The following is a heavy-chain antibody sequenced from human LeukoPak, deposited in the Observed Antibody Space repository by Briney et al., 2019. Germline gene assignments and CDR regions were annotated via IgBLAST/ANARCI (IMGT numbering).Heavy chain of an antibody. CDR3: AREVNYYDSSGYLSW. V-gene: IGHV3-21*01. CDR2: ISSSSSYI. D-gene: IGHD3-22*01. J-gene: IGHJ4*02. CDR1: GFTFSSYS. Sequence: GGSLRLSCAASGFTFSSYSMNWVRQAPGKGLEWVSSISSSSSYIYYADSVKGRFTISRDNAKNSLYLQMDSLRVEDTAVYFCAREVNYYDSSGYLSWWGQGTLVTVSS.